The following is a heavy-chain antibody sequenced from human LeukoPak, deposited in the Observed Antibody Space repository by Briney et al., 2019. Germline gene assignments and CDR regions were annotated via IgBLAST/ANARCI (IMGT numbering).Heavy chain of an antibody. CDR3: ARVGVGATRYYYYYMDV. CDR1: GYTFTSYG. D-gene: IGHD1-26*01. J-gene: IGHJ6*03. V-gene: IGHV1-8*02. Sequence: GASVKVSCKASGYTFTSYGISWVRQAPGQGLEWMGWMNPNSGNTGYAQKFQGRVTMTRNTSISTAYMELSSLRSEDTAVYYCARVGVGATRYYYYYMDVWGKGTTVTISS. CDR2: MNPNSGNT.